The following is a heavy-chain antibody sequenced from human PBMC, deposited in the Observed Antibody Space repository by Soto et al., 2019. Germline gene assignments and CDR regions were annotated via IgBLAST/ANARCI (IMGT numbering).Heavy chain of an antibody. CDR2: IWYDGSNK. CDR3: AKARHGSGTYSYFDY. V-gene: IGHV3-30*18. CDR1: GFTFSSYA. D-gene: IGHD3-10*01. J-gene: IGHJ4*02. Sequence: QVQLVESGGGVVQPGRSLRLSCAASGFTFSSYAMHWVRQAPGNGLEWVAVIWYDGSNKNYADSVKGRFTISRDNSKNTLSLQMNSLRTEDTAVYYCAKARHGSGTYSYFDYWGQGILVNVSS.